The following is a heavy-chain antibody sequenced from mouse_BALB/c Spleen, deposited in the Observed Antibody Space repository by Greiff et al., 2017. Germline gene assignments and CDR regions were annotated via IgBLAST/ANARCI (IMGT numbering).Heavy chain of an antibody. J-gene: IGHJ2*01. CDR1: GYTFSSYW. CDR2: ILPGSGST. V-gene: IGHV1-9*01. CDR3: ARGDYDGGGYYFDY. Sequence: VQLQQSGAELMKPGASVKISCKATGYTFSSYWIEWVKQRPGHGLEWIGEILPGSGSTNYNEKFKGKATFTADTSSNTAYMQLSSLTSENSAVYFCARGDYDGGGYYFDYWGQGTTLTVSS. D-gene: IGHD2-4*01.